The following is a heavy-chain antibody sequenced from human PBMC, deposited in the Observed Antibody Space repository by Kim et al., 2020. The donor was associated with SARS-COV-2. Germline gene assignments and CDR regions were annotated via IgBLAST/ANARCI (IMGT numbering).Heavy chain of an antibody. D-gene: IGHD2-2*01. J-gene: IGHJ5*02. CDR3: ARVICSSTSCYVHWFDP. V-gene: IGHV4-31*02. Sequence: PKSRVTISVDTSKNQFSLKLSSVTAADTAVYYCARVICSSTSCYVHWFDPWGQGTLVTVSS.